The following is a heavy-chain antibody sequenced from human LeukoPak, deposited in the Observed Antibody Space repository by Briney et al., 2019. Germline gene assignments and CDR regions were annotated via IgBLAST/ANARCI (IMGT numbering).Heavy chain of an antibody. Sequence: GGSLRLSCAASGFTFSSYGMHWVRQAPGKGLEWVAVISYDGSNKYYADSVKGRFTISRDNSKNTLYLQMNSLRAEDTAMYYCATGEGGFDYWGQGTPVTVSS. V-gene: IGHV3-30*03. J-gene: IGHJ4*02. CDR1: GFTFSSYG. D-gene: IGHD1-26*01. CDR3: ATGEGGFDY. CDR2: ISYDGSNK.